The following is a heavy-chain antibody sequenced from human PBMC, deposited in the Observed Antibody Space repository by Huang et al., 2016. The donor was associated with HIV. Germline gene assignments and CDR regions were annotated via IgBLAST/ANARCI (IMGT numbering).Heavy chain of an antibody. CDR3: ASQPGP. J-gene: IGHJ5*02. V-gene: IGHV3-7*01. CDR1: GFPFSNYW. CDR2: IKQDGSET. Sequence: EVQLVESGGGLVQPGGSLRLSCAASGFPFSNYWMSWVRQATGKGVERVANIKQDGSETYYVDSVKGRFTISRDNAKNSLYLQMNSLRAEDTAVYYCASQPGPWGQGTLVTVSS.